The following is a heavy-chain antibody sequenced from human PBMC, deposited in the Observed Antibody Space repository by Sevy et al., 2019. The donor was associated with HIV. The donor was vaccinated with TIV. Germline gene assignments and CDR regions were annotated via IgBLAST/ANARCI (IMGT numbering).Heavy chain of an antibody. CDR2: ISGSGGST. D-gene: IGHD6-19*01. V-gene: IGHV3-23*01. CDR1: GFTFSSYA. Sequence: GGSLRLSCAASGFTFSSYAMSWVRQAPGKGLEWVSAISGSGGSTYYADSVKGRFTISRDNSKNTPYLQMNSLRAEDTAVYYCAISIPGYSSGWSKTDLGYWGQGTLVTVSS. CDR3: AISIPGYSSGWSKTDLGY. J-gene: IGHJ4*02.